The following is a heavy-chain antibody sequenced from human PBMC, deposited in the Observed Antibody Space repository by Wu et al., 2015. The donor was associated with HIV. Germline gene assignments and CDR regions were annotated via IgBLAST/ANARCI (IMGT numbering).Heavy chain of an antibody. J-gene: IGHJ4*02. CDR3: ARDGGRGYNYXSLDY. Sequence: QVQLVQSGAEVKKPGASVTVSCKASGYIFTTYYMHWVRQAPGQGLEWMGIINPSGGSTTYTQKFQGRVTMTKDTSTRTVYMKLSGLRSEDTAIYYCARDGGRGYNYXSLDYWGQGTLITVSS. D-gene: IGHD5-18*01. V-gene: IGHV1-46*01. CDR1: GYIFTTYY. CDR2: INPSGGST.